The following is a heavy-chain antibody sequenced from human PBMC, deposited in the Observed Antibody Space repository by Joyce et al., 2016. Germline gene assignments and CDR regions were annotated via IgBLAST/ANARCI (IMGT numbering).Heavy chain of an antibody. Sequence: QVQLQESGPGLVKPSQTLSLTCSVSGGFISSGGYHWSWLRQHPGKGLEWIGYIYYSGSSYYNPSLRSRVTISVDTSKNQFSLKLNSVTAADTAVYYCARREYGDYFDNWGQGTLVTVSS. D-gene: IGHD4-17*01. CDR3: ARREYGDYFDN. J-gene: IGHJ4*02. V-gene: IGHV4-31*03. CDR1: GGFISSGGYH. CDR2: IYYSGSS.